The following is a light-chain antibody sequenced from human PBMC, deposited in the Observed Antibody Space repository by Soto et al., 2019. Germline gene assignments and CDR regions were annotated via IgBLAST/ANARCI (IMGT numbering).Light chain of an antibody. Sequence: EILLTQSPCTLSLSPGERATLSCRASQSVRRYLAWYQQKPGQAPRLLIYDASNRATGIPARFSGSGSGTDFTLTISSLEPEDFEVYYCQQRSNWPLTFGQGTRLEIK. CDR1: QSVRRY. CDR3: QQRSNWPLT. V-gene: IGKV3-11*01. CDR2: DAS. J-gene: IGKJ5*01.